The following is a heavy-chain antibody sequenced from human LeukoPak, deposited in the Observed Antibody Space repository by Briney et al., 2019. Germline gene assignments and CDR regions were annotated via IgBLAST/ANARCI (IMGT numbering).Heavy chain of an antibody. Sequence: GVLRLSCAASGFTFSSYAMSWLRQAPGKGLEWVANINQGGSETYYVDSVKGRFTTSRDNAKNSLYLQMHSLRAEDTAVYFCARDEIGSSEYWGPGTRITVSS. CDR3: ARDEIGSSEY. V-gene: IGHV3-7*01. J-gene: IGHJ4*02. CDR2: INQGGSET. D-gene: IGHD3-10*01. CDR1: GFTFSSYA.